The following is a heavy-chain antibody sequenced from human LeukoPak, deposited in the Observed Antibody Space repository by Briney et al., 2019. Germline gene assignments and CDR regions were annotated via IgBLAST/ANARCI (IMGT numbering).Heavy chain of an antibody. CDR2: IRPDASSA. V-gene: IGHV3-74*01. CDR1: EFSFSSYW. Sequence: GGCLRLSCAASEFSFSSYWMRWVRQAPGNWIVWVSRIRPDASSASYAGSVRGRFPISRDNAKNTLYLQMNRLRAEETAVYYCARDPSGWHSMDYWGPGTLVTVSS. D-gene: IGHD6-19*01. J-gene: IGHJ4*02. CDR3: ARDPSGWHSMDY.